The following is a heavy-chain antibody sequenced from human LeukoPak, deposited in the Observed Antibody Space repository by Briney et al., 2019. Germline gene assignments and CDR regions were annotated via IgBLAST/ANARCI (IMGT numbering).Heavy chain of an antibody. D-gene: IGHD2/OR15-2a*01. CDR3: AKVVAGNIDYYFDY. CDR1: GFTFGSYA. V-gene: IGHV3-23*01. Sequence: GGSLRLSCAASGFTFGSYAMSWVRQAPGKGLEWVAGISGTGGSTHYADSVKGRFTISRDNSKNTVYLQMRNLRVEHTAVYHCAKVVAGNIDYYFDYWGQGILVAVSS. J-gene: IGHJ4*02. CDR2: ISGTGGST.